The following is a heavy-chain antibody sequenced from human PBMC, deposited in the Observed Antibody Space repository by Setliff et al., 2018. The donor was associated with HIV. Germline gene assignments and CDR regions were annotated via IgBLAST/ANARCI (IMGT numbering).Heavy chain of an antibody. J-gene: IGHJ5*02. V-gene: IGHV4-39*01. Sequence: SETLSLTCTVSGGSISTSRYYWGWIRQPPGKGLEWIGTIYSSGDSFYDPSLKSRVTTSIDSSKNQFSLKLTSVTAADTAVYYCARYSYGYVRDLRFDPWGQGTLVTVSS. CDR3: ARYSYGYVRDLRFDP. D-gene: IGHD5-18*01. CDR2: IYSSGDS. CDR1: GGSISTSRYY.